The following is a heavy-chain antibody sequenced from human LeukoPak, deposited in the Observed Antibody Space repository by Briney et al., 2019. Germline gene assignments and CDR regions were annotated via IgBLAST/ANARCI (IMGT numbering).Heavy chain of an antibody. J-gene: IGHJ3*02. Sequence: QAGGSLRLSCAASESIVSGNYMTWVRQAPGKGLEWLSVIYTGGGTYYADSVKGRFIISRDTSKTTVYLQMNSLRGDDTAIYYCAHYDFWSGHALDIWGQGTMVTVSS. V-gene: IGHV3-66*01. D-gene: IGHD3-3*01. CDR2: IYTGGGT. CDR3: AHYDFWSGHALDI. CDR1: ESIVSGNY.